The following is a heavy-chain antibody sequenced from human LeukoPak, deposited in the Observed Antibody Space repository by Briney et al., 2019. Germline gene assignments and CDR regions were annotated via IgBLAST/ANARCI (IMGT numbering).Heavy chain of an antibody. J-gene: IGHJ4*02. Sequence: SQTLSLTCAVSGASISSGGYSWSWTRQLPGKGLEWIGYIYHSGSTYYNPSLESRVTISLDRSKNQFSLKLSSVTAADTAVYYCSTSRDGYNYFDYWGQGTLVTVSS. CDR1: GASISSGGYS. V-gene: IGHV4-30-2*01. D-gene: IGHD5-24*01. CDR3: STSRDGYNYFDY. CDR2: IYHSGST.